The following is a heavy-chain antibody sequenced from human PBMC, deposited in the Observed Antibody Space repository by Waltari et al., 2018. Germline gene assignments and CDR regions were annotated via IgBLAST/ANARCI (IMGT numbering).Heavy chain of an antibody. Sequence: EVQLVESGGGLVQPGGSLRLSCAASGFTLIPYWMSWVRQAPGKGLEWVANIKQDGSEKYYVDSVKGRFTISRDNTNNSLYLQMNSLRAEDTAVYYCARVREDFWSGFYHWGQGALVTVSS. D-gene: IGHD3-3*01. V-gene: IGHV3-7*01. CDR3: ARVREDFWSGFYH. CDR1: GFTLIPYW. J-gene: IGHJ4*02. CDR2: IKQDGSEK.